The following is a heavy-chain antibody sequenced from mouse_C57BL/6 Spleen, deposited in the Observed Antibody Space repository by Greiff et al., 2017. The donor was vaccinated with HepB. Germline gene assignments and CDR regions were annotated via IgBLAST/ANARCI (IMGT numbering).Heavy chain of an antibody. CDR1: GYTFTSYW. CDR2: IYPGSGST. J-gene: IGHJ4*01. D-gene: IGHD1-1*01. CDR3: ARGGPTVVDTDYYAMDY. V-gene: IGHV1-55*01. Sequence: VQLQQPGAELVKPGASVKMSCKASGYTFTSYWITWVKQRPGQGLEWIGDIYPGSGSTNYNEKFKSKATLTVDTSSSTAYMQLSSLTSEDSAVYYCARGGPTVVDTDYYAMDYWGQGTPATVSS.